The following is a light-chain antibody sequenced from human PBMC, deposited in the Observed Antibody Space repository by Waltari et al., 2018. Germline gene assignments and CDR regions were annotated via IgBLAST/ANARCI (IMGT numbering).Light chain of an antibody. Sequence: QSVLTQPPSVSGAPGQRVTISCTGSSSNIGAGYDVHWYQQLPGTAPKRLIHGNSNRPSGVPDRFSGSKSGTSASLAITGLQAEDEADYYCQSYDSSLSALYVFGTGTKVTVL. CDR2: GNS. V-gene: IGLV1-40*01. J-gene: IGLJ1*01. CDR3: QSYDSSLSALYV. CDR1: SSNIGAGYD.